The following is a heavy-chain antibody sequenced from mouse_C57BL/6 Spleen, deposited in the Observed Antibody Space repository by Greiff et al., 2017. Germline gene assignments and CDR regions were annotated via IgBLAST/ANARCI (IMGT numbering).Heavy chain of an antibody. D-gene: IGHD1-1*01. CDR3: SITTIVATDY. V-gene: IGHV1-50*01. CDR1: GYTFTSYW. J-gene: IGHJ2*01. Sequence: QVQLQQPGAELVKPGASVKLSCKASGYTFTSYWMQWVNQRPGQGLVWIGEIVPSVSYTNYNQKFKGKATLTVDTSSSTAYMQLSSLTSEDSAVYYCSITTIVATDYWGQGTTLTVSA. CDR2: IVPSVSYT.